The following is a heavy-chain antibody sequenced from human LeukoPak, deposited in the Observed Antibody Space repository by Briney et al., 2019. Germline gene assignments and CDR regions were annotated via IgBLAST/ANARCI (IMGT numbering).Heavy chain of an antibody. CDR3: ARGPRGIAAAGPFDY. CDR1: GYSISSGYY. Sequence: PSETLSLTCTVSGYSISSGYYWGWIRQPPGKGLEWIGSIYHSGSTYYNPSLKSRVTISVDTSKNQFSPKLSSVTAADTAVYYCARGPRGIAAAGPFDYWGQGTLVTVSS. J-gene: IGHJ4*02. CDR2: IYHSGST. V-gene: IGHV4-38-2*02. D-gene: IGHD6-13*01.